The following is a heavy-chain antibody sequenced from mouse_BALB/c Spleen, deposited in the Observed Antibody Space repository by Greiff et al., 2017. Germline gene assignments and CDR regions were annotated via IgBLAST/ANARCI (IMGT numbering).Heavy chain of an antibody. V-gene: IGHV5-6*01. CDR2: ISSGGSYT. J-gene: IGHJ4*01. D-gene: IGHD2-4*01. CDR3: ARLYDYDAYYYAMDY. CDR1: GFTFSSYG. Sequence: EVQLVESGGDLVKPGGSLKLSCAASGFTFSSYGMSWVRQTPDKRLEWVATISSGGSYTYYPDSVKGRFTISRDNAKNTLYLQMSSLKSEDTAMYYCARLYDYDAYYYAMDYWGQGTSVTVSS.